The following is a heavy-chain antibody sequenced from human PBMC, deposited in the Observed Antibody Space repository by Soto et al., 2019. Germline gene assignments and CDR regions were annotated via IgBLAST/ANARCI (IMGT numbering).Heavy chain of an antibody. CDR3: ARYYCGTNSCHGWFAH. Sequence: QVQLVQSGAEVKKPGASVKVACKASGYTFNDYYIYWVRQAPGQGLEWMGWINPDSGGTNYAQNFQGRVTMTRDTSISKAYMKLTRLTSDDTAVYYCARYYCGTNSCHGWFAHWGQGTLVTVST. CDR2: INPDSGGT. J-gene: IGHJ5*02. D-gene: IGHD2-2*01. V-gene: IGHV1-2*02. CDR1: GYTFNDYY.